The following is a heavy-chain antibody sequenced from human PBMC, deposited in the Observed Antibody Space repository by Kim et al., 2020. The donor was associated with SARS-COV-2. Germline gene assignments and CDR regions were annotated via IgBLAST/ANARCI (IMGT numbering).Heavy chain of an antibody. J-gene: IGHJ6*02. CDR1: GGSISSYY. CDR3: ASQGGYSGSPTPYYYYGMDV. Sequence: SETLSLTCTVSGGSISSYYWSWIRQPPGKGLEWIGYIYYSGSTNYNPSLKSRVTISVDTSKNQFSLKLSSVTAGDTAVYYCASQGGYSGSPTPYYYYGMDVWGQGTTVTVSS. CDR2: IYYSGST. D-gene: IGHD1-26*01. V-gene: IGHV4-59*13.